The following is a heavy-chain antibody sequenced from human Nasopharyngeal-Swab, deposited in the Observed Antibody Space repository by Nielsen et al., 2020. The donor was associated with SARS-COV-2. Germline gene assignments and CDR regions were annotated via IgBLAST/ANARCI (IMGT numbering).Heavy chain of an antibody. V-gene: IGHV3-23*01. J-gene: IGHJ5*02. D-gene: IGHD5-24*01. CDR2: VGGSDDST. Sequence: GESLKISCAASGFSLSRHGMNWVRQAPGKGLEWVSSVGGSDDSTFYADSVKGRFTISRDRSKNTLYLQMNSLRAEDTAVYFCAREGRDGAVSSWGQGTLVTVSS. CDR1: GFSLSRHG. CDR3: AREGRDGAVSS.